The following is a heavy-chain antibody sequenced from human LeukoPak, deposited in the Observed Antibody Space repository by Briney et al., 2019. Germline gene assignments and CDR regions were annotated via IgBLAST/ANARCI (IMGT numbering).Heavy chain of an antibody. CDR1: GCTFSSYA. V-gene: IGHV1-69*01. Sequence: EASVKLSCKASGCTFSSYAISWVRQAPGQGLEWMGGIIPIFGTANYAQNFQGRVTITGDESTSTAYMALSSLRSEDTAVYYCARGLDTAMARYAFDIWGQGTMVTVSS. CDR3: ARGLDTAMARYAFDI. CDR2: IIPIFGTA. D-gene: IGHD5-18*01. J-gene: IGHJ3*02.